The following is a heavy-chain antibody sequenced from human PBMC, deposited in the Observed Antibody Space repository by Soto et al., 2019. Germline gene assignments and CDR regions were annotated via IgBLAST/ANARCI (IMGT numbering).Heavy chain of an antibody. CDR3: ARTRMGYYDSSALPFDY. Sequence: QVQLQESGPGLVKPSQTLSLTCTVSGGSISSGGYYWSWIRQHPGKGLEWIGYIYYSGSTYYNPSLKGRGTISVDTSKNQFSLKLSSVTAADTAVYYCARTRMGYYDSSALPFDYWGQGTLVTVSS. D-gene: IGHD3-22*01. CDR1: GGSISSGGYY. J-gene: IGHJ4*02. V-gene: IGHV4-31*03. CDR2: IYYSGST.